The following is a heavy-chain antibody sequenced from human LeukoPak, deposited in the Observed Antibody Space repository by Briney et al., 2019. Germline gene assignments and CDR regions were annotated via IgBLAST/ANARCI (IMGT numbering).Heavy chain of an antibody. CDR3: ARDLFKPYYDFWSGVDI. CDR1: GGSISSGSYY. Sequence: SQTLSLTCTVSGGSISSGSYYWSWIRQPAGKGLEWIGRIYTSGSTNYNPSLKSRVTISVDTSKNQFSLKLSSLTAADTAVYYCARDLFKPYYDFWSGVDIWGQGTMVTVSS. CDR2: IYTSGST. V-gene: IGHV4-61*02. D-gene: IGHD3-3*01. J-gene: IGHJ3*02.